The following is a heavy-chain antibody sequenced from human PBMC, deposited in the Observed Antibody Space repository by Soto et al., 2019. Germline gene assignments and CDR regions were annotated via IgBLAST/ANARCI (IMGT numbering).Heavy chain of an antibody. J-gene: IGHJ4*02. CDR1: GVTFVRRS. CDR2: ITDTVGDA. Sequence: GRSLTLSCVASGVTFVRRSIGWVRQAPGEGMQWVSTITDTVGDAKYADSVRGRFVISRDNSKKTLYLQMTSLTADDSAMYLCARGSTDSYPGSRLFDFWGRGTLVTVSS. D-gene: IGHD3-10*01. CDR3: ARGSTDSYPGSRLFDF. V-gene: IGHV3-23*01.